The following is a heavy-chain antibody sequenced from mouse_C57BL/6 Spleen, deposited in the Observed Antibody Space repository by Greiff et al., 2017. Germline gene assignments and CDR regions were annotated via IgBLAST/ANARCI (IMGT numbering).Heavy chain of an antibody. J-gene: IGHJ2*01. CDR1: GYTFTSYW. Sequence: EVKLVESGTVLARPGASVKMSCKTSGYTFTSYWMHWVKQRPGQGLEWIGAIYPGNSDTSYNQKFKGKAKLTAVTSASTAYMELSSLTNEDSAVYYCTKGYYGSRDYFDYWGQGTTLTVSS. CDR2: IYPGNSDT. D-gene: IGHD1-1*01. CDR3: TKGYYGSRDYFDY. V-gene: IGHV1-5*01.